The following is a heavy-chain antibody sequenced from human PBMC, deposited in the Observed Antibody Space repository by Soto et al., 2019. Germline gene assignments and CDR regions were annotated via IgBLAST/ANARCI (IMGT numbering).Heavy chain of an antibody. V-gene: IGHV3-30*18. D-gene: IGHD4-17*01. CDR1: GFTFSSYG. Sequence: PGGSLRLSCAASGFTFSSYGMHWVRQAPGKGLEWVAVISYDGSNKYYADSVKGRFTISRDNSKNTLYLQMNSLRAEDTAVYYCAKASYYGDYVFGYYYYGMDVWGQGTTVTVSS. CDR2: ISYDGSNK. J-gene: IGHJ6*02. CDR3: AKASYYGDYVFGYYYYGMDV.